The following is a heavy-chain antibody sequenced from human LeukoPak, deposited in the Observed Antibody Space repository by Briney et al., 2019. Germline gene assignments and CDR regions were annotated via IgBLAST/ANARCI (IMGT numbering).Heavy chain of an antibody. D-gene: IGHD2-15*01. CDR3: AKDIMLDCSSGSCDADSIDS. CDR2: ISGIGCRT. J-gene: IGHJ3*02. V-gene: IGHV3-23*01. Sequence: GWSLRLSCAASGFTFSSYAMSWVRQAPGKGLEGVSAISGIGCRTYYADSLKGRFTISRDNSQNTLYVQMNSLRAEGTAVYYFAKDIMLDCSSGSCDADSIDSWGQGTMVTLSS. CDR1: GFTFSSYA.